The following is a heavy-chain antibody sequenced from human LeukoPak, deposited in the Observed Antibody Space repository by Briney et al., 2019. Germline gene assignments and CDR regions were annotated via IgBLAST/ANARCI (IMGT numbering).Heavy chain of an antibody. V-gene: IGHV4-30-4*01. D-gene: IGHD1-26*01. Sequence: PSETLSLTCTVSGGSISSGDYYWSWIRQPPGKGLEWIGYIYYSGSTYYNPSLKSRVTISVDTSKNQFSLKLSSVTAADTAVYYCAVNVVWEDFSDFDYWGQGTLVTVSS. J-gene: IGHJ4*02. CDR2: IYYSGST. CDR1: GGSISSGDYY. CDR3: AVNVVWEDFSDFDY.